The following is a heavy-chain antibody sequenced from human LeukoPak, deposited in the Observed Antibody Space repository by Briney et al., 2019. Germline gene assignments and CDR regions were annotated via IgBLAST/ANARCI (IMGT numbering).Heavy chain of an antibody. V-gene: IGHV3-7*01. J-gene: IGHJ4*02. Sequence: PGGSLRLSCEASGFSMSVYWMSWVRQAPGKGLEWVGNIKQDGSERNYVESVKGRFTISRDNAKKSLYLQMNSLRAEDTAVYYCARDWGAYYHFFDYWGQGTLVTVSS. CDR1: GFSMSVYW. CDR2: IKQDGSER. CDR3: ARDWGAYYHFFDY. D-gene: IGHD3-22*01.